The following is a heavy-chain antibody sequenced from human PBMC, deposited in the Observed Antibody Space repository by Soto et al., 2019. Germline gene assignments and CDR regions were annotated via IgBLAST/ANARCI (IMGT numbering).Heavy chain of an antibody. CDR1: GFTFSSYA. V-gene: IGHV3-23*01. J-gene: IGHJ6*02. CDR2: ISGSGDST. Sequence: EVQLLESGGGLVQPAGSLRLSCAASGFTFSSYAMNWVRQAPGKGLEWVSVISGSGDSTYYADSVRGRFTISRDNSKNTLYLQMNSLRAEDTAVYYCAKDRDGAAAGPTKFYGMDVWGQGTTVTVSS. CDR3: AKDRDGAAAGPTKFYGMDV. D-gene: IGHD6-13*01.